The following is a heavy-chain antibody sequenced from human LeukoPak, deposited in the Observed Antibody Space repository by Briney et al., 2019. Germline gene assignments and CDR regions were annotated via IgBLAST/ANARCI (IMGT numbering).Heavy chain of an antibody. CDR3: ARDRRNYDSSGYYWDY. CDR1: GFNFRDAA. J-gene: IGHJ4*02. V-gene: IGHV3-23*01. D-gene: IGHD3-22*01. Sequence: GGSLRLSCVASGFNFRDAAMTWVRQAPGKGLEWVSLIGSVGFSTHYGDSVKGRFTISRDNSKNTVSLQMNSLRAEDTAVYYCARDRRNYDSSGYYWDYWGQGTLVTVSS. CDR2: IGSVGFST.